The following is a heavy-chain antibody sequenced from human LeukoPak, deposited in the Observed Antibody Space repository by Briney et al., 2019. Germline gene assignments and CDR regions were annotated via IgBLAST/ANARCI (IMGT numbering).Heavy chain of an antibody. J-gene: IGHJ4*02. CDR3: ERVKGVIAAADY. CDR2: ISSSGSTI. D-gene: IGHD6-13*01. CDR1: GFTFSSYE. Sequence: PGGSLRLSCAASGFTFSSYEMNWVRQAPGKGLEWVSYISSSGSTIYYADSVKGRFTISRDNAKNSLSLQMNSLRAEDTAFYYCERVKGVIAAADYWGQGTLVTVSS. V-gene: IGHV3-48*03.